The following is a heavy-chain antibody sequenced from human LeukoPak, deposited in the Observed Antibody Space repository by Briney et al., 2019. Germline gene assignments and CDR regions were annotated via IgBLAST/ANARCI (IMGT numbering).Heavy chain of an antibody. J-gene: IGHJ5*02. CDR3: ARDVHGDYGSGWFDL. Sequence: SVKVSCKTSGGTFNNSAISWVRQAPGQGLEWLGGIMPLFGTTGYAQKFQGRVTITKDESTRTVYLELTSLTSDDTAVYYCARDVHGDYGSGWFDLWGQGPLVSVSS. CDR2: IMPLFGTT. CDR1: GGTFNNSA. D-gene: IGHD4-17*01. V-gene: IGHV1-69*05.